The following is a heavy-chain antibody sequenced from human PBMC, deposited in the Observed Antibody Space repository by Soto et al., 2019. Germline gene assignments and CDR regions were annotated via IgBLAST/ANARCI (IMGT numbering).Heavy chain of an antibody. CDR1: GYTFTGYY. D-gene: IGHD4-17*01. V-gene: IGHV1-2*04. CDR3: ARDLGDGDYYFYY. CDR2: INPNSGGT. Sequence: QVQLVQSGAEVKKPGASVKVSCKASGYTFTGYYMHWVRQAPGQGLEWMGWINPNSGGTNYAQKSQGWVTMTRDTSISTAYMELSRLRSDDTAVYYCARDLGDGDYYFYYWGQGTLVTFSS. J-gene: IGHJ4*02.